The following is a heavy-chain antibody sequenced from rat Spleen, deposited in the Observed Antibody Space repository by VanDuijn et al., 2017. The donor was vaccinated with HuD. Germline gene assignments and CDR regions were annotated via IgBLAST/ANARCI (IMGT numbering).Heavy chain of an antibody. CDR3: ARGGF. CDR1: GFSLTSYT. V-gene: IGHV2-6*01. Sequence: QVQLMESGPGLVQPSETLSLTCTVSGFSLTSYTVSWVRQPPGKGLEWIAAISSGGSTYYNSALKSRLSISRDTSKSQVFLKMNSLQTEDTAMYFCARGGFWGQGVMVTVSS. CDR2: ISSGGST. J-gene: IGHJ2*01. D-gene: IGHD4-4*01.